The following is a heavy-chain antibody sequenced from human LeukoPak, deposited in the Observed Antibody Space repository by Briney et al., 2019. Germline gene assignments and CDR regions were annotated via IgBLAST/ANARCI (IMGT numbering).Heavy chain of an antibody. V-gene: IGHV6-1*01. CDR1: GDSVSSNSAA. D-gene: IGHD6-19*01. J-gene: IGHJ5*02. Sequence: SQTLSLTCAISGDSVSSNSAAWNWIRQSPSRGLEWLGRTYYRSKWYNDYAVSVKSRITINPDTSKNQISLQLNSVTPEDTAVYYFARGWGSSGWYKVNWFDPWGEGPLVTVSS. CDR3: ARGWGSSGWYKVNWFDP. CDR2: TYYRSKWYN.